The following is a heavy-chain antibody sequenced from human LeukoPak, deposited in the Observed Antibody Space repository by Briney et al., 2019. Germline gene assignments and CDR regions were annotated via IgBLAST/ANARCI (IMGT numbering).Heavy chain of an antibody. V-gene: IGHV3-30-3*01. D-gene: IGHD2-15*01. CDR3: AKDGYCSGGSCYGFLYYYGMDV. Sequence: PGGSLRLSCAASGFTFSNYAIHWVRQAPGKGLEWVALFSYDGTNKYCADSVKGRFTISRDNSKNTLYLQMDSLRAEDTAVYYCAKDGYCSGGSCYGFLYYYGMDVWGQGTTVTVSS. CDR2: FSYDGTNK. CDR1: GFTFSNYA. J-gene: IGHJ6*02.